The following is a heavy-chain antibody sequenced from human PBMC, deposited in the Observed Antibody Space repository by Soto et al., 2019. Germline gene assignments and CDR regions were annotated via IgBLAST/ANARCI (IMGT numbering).Heavy chain of an antibody. D-gene: IGHD3-3*01. CDR1: GYTFTGYY. CDR3: ARALSEGYYDFWSGYPNGYYYGMDV. V-gene: IGHV1-2*04. J-gene: IGHJ6*02. Sequence: ASVKVSCKASGYTFTGYYMHWVRQAPGQGLEWMGWINPNSGGTNYAQKFQGWVTMTRDTSISTAYMELGRLRSDDTAVYYCARALSEGYYDFWSGYPNGYYYGMDVWGQGTTVTVSS. CDR2: INPNSGGT.